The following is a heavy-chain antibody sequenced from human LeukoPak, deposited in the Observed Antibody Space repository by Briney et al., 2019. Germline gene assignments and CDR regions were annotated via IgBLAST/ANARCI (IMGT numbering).Heavy chain of an antibody. Sequence: PSETLSLTCTLSGGSISNYYWNWIRQPPGKGLDWIGYIYYSGSTKYNPSLKSRVTISVGTSKNQFSLRLSSVTAADTAVYYCARGGFLDPFDPWGQGTLVTVSS. D-gene: IGHD1-1*01. CDR2: IYYSGST. CDR1: GGSISNYY. V-gene: IGHV4-59*01. CDR3: ARGGFLDPFDP. J-gene: IGHJ5*02.